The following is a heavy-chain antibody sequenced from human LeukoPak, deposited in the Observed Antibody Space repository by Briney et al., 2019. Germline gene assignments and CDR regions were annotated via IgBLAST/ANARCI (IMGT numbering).Heavy chain of an antibody. CDR3: ASLPETIPYYFDY. CDR2: IYYSGST. V-gene: IGHV4-31*03. J-gene: IGHJ4*02. D-gene: IGHD2-2*02. Sequence: PSENLSLTCTVSGGSISSGGYYWSWIRQHPGKGLEWIGYIYYSGSTYYNPSLKSRITISVDTSKNQFSLKLNSVTAADTAVYYCASLPETIPYYFDYWGLGTLVTVSS. CDR1: GGSISSGGYY.